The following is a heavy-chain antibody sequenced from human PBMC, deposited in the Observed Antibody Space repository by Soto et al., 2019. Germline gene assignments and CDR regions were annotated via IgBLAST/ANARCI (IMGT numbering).Heavy chain of an antibody. V-gene: IGHV3-23*01. CDR1: GFTFSSYA. CDR2: ISGSGGST. J-gene: IGHJ4*02. Sequence: TGVSRVLSCAASGFTFSSYAMSWVRPAPGKGLEWVSAISGSGGSTYYADSVKGRFTISRDNSKNTLFLQMNSLRADDTAVYYCAKDQASGQGSFDSWGQGTLVTVSS. CDR3: AKDQASGQGSFDS.